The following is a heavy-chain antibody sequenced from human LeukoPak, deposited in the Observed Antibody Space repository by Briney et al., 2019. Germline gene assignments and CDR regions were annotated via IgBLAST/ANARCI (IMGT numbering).Heavy chain of an antibody. J-gene: IGHJ5*02. Sequence: SETLSLTCAVDTGSFGGFHWNWIRRPPGKGLEWIGEITSGGATNYHPSLRSRVTMSVDTSKKQFSLKLTSLTAADTGVYYCVRGRYCNSANCYDWFDPWGPGTHVSVSS. CDR2: ITSGGAT. CDR3: VRGRYCNSANCYDWFDP. D-gene: IGHD2-2*01. CDR1: TGSFGGFH. V-gene: IGHV4-34*01.